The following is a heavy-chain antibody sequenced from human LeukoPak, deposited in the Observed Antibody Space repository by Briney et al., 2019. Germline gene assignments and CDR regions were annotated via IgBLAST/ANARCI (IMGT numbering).Heavy chain of an antibody. CDR1: GFTFSSYA. D-gene: IGHD2-2*02. CDR3: AKVPRVPAAITLRGYRYYFDY. Sequence: PGGSLRLSCAASGFTFSSYAMSWVRQAPGKGLEWVSAISGSGGSTYYADSVKGRFTISRDNSKNTLYLQMNSLRAEDTAVYYCAKVPRVPAAITLRGYRYYFDYWGQGTLVTVSS. V-gene: IGHV3-23*01. J-gene: IGHJ4*02. CDR2: ISGSGGST.